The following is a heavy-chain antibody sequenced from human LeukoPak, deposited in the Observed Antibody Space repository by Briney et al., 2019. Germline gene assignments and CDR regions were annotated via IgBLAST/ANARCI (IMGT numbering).Heavy chain of an antibody. CDR1: GGSISSYY. CDR3: ARDLYSNYAVYYYYYGMDV. V-gene: IGHV4-4*07. D-gene: IGHD4-11*01. J-gene: IGHJ6*02. Sequence: PSETLSLTCTVSGGSISSYYWSWIRQPAGKGLEWIGRIYTSGSTNYNPSLKSRVTMSVDTSKNQFSLKLSSVTAADTAAYYCARDLYSNYAVYYYYYGMDVWGQGTTVTVSS. CDR2: IYTSGST.